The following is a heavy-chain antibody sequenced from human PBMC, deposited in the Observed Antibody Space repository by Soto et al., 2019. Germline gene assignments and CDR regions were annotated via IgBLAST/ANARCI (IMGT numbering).Heavy chain of an antibody. CDR1: GYTFTGYY. CDR2: INPNSGGT. Sequence: ASVKVSCKASGYTFTGYYMHWVRQAPGQGLEWMGWINPNSGGTNYAQKFQGWVTMTRDTSISTAYMELSSLRSEDTAVYYCARDLDYYDSRAFDYWGQGTLVTVSS. V-gene: IGHV1-2*04. CDR3: ARDLDYYDSRAFDY. D-gene: IGHD3-22*01. J-gene: IGHJ4*02.